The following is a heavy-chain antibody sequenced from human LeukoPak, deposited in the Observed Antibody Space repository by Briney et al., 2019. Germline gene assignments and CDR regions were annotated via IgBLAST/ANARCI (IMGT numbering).Heavy chain of an antibody. CDR1: GFTFSSYG. V-gene: IGHV3-30*02. CDR3: AKDPRIGQWEPQGDDAFDI. Sequence: GGSLRLSCAASGFTFSSYGMHWVRQAPGKGLEWVALIRYDGSNKYYADSVKGRFTISRDNSKNTLYLQMNSLRAEDTAVYYCAKDPRIGQWEPQGDDAFDIWGQGTMVTVSS. CDR2: IRYDGSNK. D-gene: IGHD1-26*01. J-gene: IGHJ3*02.